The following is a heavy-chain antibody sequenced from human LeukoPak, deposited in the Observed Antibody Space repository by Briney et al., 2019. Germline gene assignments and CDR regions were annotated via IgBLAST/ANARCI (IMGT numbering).Heavy chain of an antibody. D-gene: IGHD1-26*01. CDR1: GFTFSSYW. CDR3: ARISGSYYDAFDI. Sequence: GGSLRLSCAASGFTFSSYWMSWVRQAPGKGLEWVGNIKQDGSEKYYVDSVKGRFTISRDNAKNSLDLQMNSLRAEDTAVYYCARISGSYYDAFDIWGQGTMVTVSS. CDR2: IKQDGSEK. J-gene: IGHJ3*02. V-gene: IGHV3-7*01.